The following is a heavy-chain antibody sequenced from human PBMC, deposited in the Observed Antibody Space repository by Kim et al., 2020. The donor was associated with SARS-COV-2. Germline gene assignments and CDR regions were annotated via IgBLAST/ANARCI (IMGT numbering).Heavy chain of an antibody. Sequence: GGSLRLSCAASGFSFNAHSMNWVRQAPGKGLEWVSSISTTSTYKYYIDSVRGRFAISRDNAKNLLYLQMDNLRVDDTAVYYCAPQPITPWGQGTLVTVSS. J-gene: IGHJ5*02. CDR2: ISTTSTYK. V-gene: IGHV3-21*06. CDR1: GFSFNAHS. CDR3: APQPITP. D-gene: IGHD3-10*01.